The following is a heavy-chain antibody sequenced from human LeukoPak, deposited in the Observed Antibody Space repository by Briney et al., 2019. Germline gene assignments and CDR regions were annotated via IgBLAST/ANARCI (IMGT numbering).Heavy chain of an antibody. CDR1: GFTFSFYA. CDR2: ISYDGTKK. V-gene: IGHV3-30*18. Sequence: GGSLRLSCAASGFTFSFYAMNWVRQAPGKGLEWVTIISYDGTKKYYADSVKGRFTISRDNSKNTLYLQMNNLRAEDTAMYYCAKVRWDNSGWYYLDSWGQGTLVTVSS. D-gene: IGHD6-19*01. CDR3: AKVRWDNSGWYYLDS. J-gene: IGHJ4*02.